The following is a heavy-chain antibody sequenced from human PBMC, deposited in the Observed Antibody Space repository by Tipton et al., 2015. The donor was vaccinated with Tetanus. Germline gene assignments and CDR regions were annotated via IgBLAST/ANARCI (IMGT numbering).Heavy chain of an antibody. J-gene: IGHJ4*02. CDR1: GCSTDSHY. CDR2: IYYSGST. D-gene: IGHD1-26*01. CDR3: ATARRFSARGRGEGSSQVGSGQFDF. Sequence: LRLSCTVSGCSTDSHYWSWIRQPPGRGLEWIGYIYYSGSTSYNRSLRKRIIISIDTSKNQTLFQLRSTTPEDTAVYYWATARRFSARGRGEGSSQVGSGQFDFWGQGSPVPGSS. V-gene: IGHV4-59*11.